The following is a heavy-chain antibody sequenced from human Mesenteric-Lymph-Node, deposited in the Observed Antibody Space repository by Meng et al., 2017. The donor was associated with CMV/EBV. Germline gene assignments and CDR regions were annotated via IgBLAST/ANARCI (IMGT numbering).Heavy chain of an antibody. D-gene: IGHD5-12*01. CDR3: AKAAVATTGLLDF. J-gene: IGHJ4*02. CDR1: GFTFSSYE. V-gene: IGHV3-48*03. CDR2: ISSSGSTI. Sequence: LSLTCAASGFTFSSYEMNWVRQAPGKGLEWVSYISSSGSTIYYADSVKGRFTISRDNAKNSLYLQMDSLRAEDTAVYYCAKAAVATTGLLDFWGQGTLVTVSS.